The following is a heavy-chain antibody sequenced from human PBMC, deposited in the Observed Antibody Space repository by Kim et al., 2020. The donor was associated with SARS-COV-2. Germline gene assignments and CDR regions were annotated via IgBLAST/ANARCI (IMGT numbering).Heavy chain of an antibody. V-gene: IGHV4-59*11. Sequence: SETLSLICTVSRGSISSQYWSWIRQPPGKGLEWIGYIHDGGSTQYHPSLKSRVTILVDTSKNQFSLILRSVTAADTAVYYCARGGSLDPYYYAVAVWGQGTTVTVSS. CDR2: IHDGGST. CDR3: ARGGSLDPYYYAVAV. CDR1: RGSISSQY. J-gene: IGHJ6*02. D-gene: IGHD3-16*01.